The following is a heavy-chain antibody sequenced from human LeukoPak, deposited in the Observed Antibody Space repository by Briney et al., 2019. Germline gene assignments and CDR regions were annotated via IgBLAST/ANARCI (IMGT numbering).Heavy chain of an antibody. CDR2: ISAYNGNT. Sequence: APVKVSCKASGYTFTSYGISWVRQAPGQGLEWMGWISAYNGNTNYAQKLQGRVTMTTDTSTSTAYMELRSLRSDDTAVYYCARNVGSYSSGWYDYWGQGTLVTVSS. CDR1: GYTFTSYG. J-gene: IGHJ4*02. V-gene: IGHV1-18*01. CDR3: ARNVGSYSSGWYDY. D-gene: IGHD6-19*01.